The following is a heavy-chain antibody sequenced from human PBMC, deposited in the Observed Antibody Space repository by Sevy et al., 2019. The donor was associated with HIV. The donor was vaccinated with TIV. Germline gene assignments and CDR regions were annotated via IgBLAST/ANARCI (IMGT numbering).Heavy chain of an antibody. J-gene: IGHJ4*02. CDR3: AKDPWAAAGHFDY. D-gene: IGHD6-13*01. V-gene: IGHV3-30*02. CDR2: IRYDGSNK. CDR1: GFTFSSYG. Sequence: GGSLRLSCAASGFTFSSYGMHWVRQAPGKGLEWVAFIRYDGSNKYYADSVKGRFTISRDNSKNTLYLQMNSLRAEDTAVYYCAKDPWAAAGHFDYWGQGTLVTVSS.